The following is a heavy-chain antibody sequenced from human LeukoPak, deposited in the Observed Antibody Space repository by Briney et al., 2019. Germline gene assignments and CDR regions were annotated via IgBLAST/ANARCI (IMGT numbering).Heavy chain of an antibody. V-gene: IGHV4-39*01. Sequence: SDTLSLTCTVSAGSISSSSYYWGWIRQPPGEGAEWIGSIDYSGRTHYDPSLKSRVSISVDTSKNQFSLKLSSVTAADTAVYYCARKKTGATNGLDVWGQGTTVTVSS. CDR2: IDYSGRT. CDR3: ARKKTGATNGLDV. J-gene: IGHJ6*02. D-gene: IGHD1-1*01. CDR1: AGSISSSSYY.